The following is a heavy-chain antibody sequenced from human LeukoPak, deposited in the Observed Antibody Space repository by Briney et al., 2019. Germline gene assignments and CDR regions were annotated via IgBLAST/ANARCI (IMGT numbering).Heavy chain of an antibody. CDR2: ITAGGGT. J-gene: IGHJ3*01. D-gene: IGHD4-17*01. CDR1: GLTFSNYA. Sequence: GGSLRLSCAASGLTFSNYAMTWVRQAPGKGREWVSSITAGGGTSYTDSVKGRFTVYRDNSKNTLYLQMNSLRAGDTALYYCAKDPNGDYVGAFDSWGQGTMVTVSS. V-gene: IGHV3-23*01. CDR3: AKDPNGDYVGAFDS.